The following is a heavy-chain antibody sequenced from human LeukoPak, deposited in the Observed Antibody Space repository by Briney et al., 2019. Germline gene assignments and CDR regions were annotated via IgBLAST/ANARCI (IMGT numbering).Heavy chain of an antibody. Sequence: GGSLRLSCAASGFTLSSYGMHWVRQAPGKGLEWVAFIRYDGSNKYYADSVKGRFTISRDNSKNTLYLQMNSLRAEDTAVYYCARELNGAFDPWGQGTLVTVSS. CDR1: GFTLSSYG. CDR3: ARELNGAFDP. J-gene: IGHJ5*02. D-gene: IGHD1-1*01. CDR2: IRYDGSNK. V-gene: IGHV3-30*02.